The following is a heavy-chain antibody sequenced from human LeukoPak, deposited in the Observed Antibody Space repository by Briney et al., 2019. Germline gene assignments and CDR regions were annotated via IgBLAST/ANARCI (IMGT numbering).Heavy chain of an antibody. CDR2: INHSGST. D-gene: IGHD3-10*01. CDR1: GGSFSAYY. V-gene: IGHV4-34*01. J-gene: IGHJ4*02. CDR3: ASAGSGSYFS. Sequence: SETLSLTCAVYGGSFSAYYWSWIRQPPGKGREWIGEINHSGSTNYNPSLKSRVTISVDTSKNRFSLKLSSVTAADTAVYYCASAGSGSYFSWGQGTLVTVSS.